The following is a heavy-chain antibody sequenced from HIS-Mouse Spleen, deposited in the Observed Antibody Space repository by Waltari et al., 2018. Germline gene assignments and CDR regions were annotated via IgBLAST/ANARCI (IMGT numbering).Heavy chain of an antibody. V-gene: IGHV4-39*07. CDR1: GGSISSSSYY. D-gene: IGHD6-13*01. Sequence: QLQLQESGPGLVKPSETLSLTCTVSGGSISSSSYYWAWSRQPPGKVLECIGSSYCRGSTSSNTSLKRQVTVSVDTSRNQFSLKLSSVTAADAAVYYWAREIPYSSSWYDWYFDLWGRGTLVTVSS. CDR2: SYCRGST. CDR3: AREIPYSSSWYDWYFDL. J-gene: IGHJ2*01.